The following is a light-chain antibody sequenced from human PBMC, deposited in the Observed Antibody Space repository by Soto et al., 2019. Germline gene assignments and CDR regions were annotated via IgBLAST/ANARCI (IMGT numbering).Light chain of an antibody. CDR3: SSYTSSSTLYV. V-gene: IGLV2-14*01. CDR1: SSDVGGYTY. Sequence: ALTQPASVSGSPRQSITISCTGASSDVGGYTYVSWYQQHPGKAPKLMIYEVNNRPSGVSNRFSGSKSGNTASLTISGLQAEDEADYYCSSYTSSSTLYVFGTGTKVTVL. CDR2: EVN. J-gene: IGLJ1*01.